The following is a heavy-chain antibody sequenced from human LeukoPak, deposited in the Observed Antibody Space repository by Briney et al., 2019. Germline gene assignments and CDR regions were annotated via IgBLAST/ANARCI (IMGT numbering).Heavy chain of an antibody. D-gene: IGHD1-26*01. CDR1: GFTFSSYG. J-gene: IGHJ4*02. Sequence: GGSLRLSCAASGFTFSSYGMHWVRQAPGKGLEWVSYISSSSSTIYYADSVKGRFTISRDNAKNSLYLQMNSLRAEDTAVYYCAKVELLWDLRGHLDYWGQGTLVTVSS. CDR2: ISSSSSTI. V-gene: IGHV3-48*04. CDR3: AKVELLWDLRGHLDY.